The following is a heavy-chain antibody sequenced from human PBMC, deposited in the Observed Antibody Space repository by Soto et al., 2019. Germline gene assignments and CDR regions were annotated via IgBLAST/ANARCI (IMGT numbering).Heavy chain of an antibody. Sequence: ASAKVSCKASGYTLTSYGISWVRQAPVQGLEWMGWISAHNGNTNYAKKLQARVTMTTDTSTSTAYMELRSLTSDDTAVYYCARGARGQQMLYTWIDPCG. CDR2: ISAHNGNT. J-gene: IGHJ5*02. CDR3: ARGARGQQMLYTWIDP. V-gene: IGHV1-18*04. CDR1: GYTLTSYG. D-gene: IGHD6-13*01.